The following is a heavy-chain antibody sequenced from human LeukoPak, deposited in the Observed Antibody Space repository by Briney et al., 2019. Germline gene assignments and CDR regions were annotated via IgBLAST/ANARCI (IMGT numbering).Heavy chain of an antibody. J-gene: IGHJ3*02. CDR2: IKQDGSEK. V-gene: IGHV3-7*01. CDR1: GFTFSSYA. Sequence: PGGSLRLSCAASGFTFSSYAMSWVRQAPGKGLEWVANIKQDGSEKYYVDSVKGRFTISRDNAKNSLYLQMNSLRAEDTAVYYCAREEGNYYDSSGYSSLSAFDIWGQGTMVTVSS. D-gene: IGHD3-22*01. CDR3: AREEGNYYDSSGYSSLSAFDI.